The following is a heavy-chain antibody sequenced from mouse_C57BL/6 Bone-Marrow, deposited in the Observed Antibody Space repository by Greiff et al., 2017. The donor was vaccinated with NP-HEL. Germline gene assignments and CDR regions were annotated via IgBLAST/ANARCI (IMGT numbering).Heavy chain of an antibody. D-gene: IGHD2-3*01. CDR3: TKDKDDGYYVFAY. V-gene: IGHV2-5*01. J-gene: IGHJ3*01. CDR2: IWRGGST. CDR1: GFSLTSYG. Sequence: QVQLQESGPGLVQPSPSLSISCTVSGFSLTSYGVHWVRQSPGKGLEWLGVIWRGGSTDYNAAFLSGLRTSTDNSNREVIYKMNRIQADDTAIYCCTKDKDDGYYVFAYWGKGTLVTVSA.